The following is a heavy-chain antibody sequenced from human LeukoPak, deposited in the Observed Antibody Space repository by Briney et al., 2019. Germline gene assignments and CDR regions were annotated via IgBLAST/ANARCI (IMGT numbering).Heavy chain of an antibody. J-gene: IGHJ4*02. CDR1: GGSISSSSYY. CDR3: ARVITTGWEGDYFDD. V-gene: IGHV4-39*07. Sequence: SETLSLTCTVSGGSISSSSYYWGWIRQPPGKGLEWIGSIYYSGSTYYNPSLKSRVTISVDTSKNQFSLKMSSVVAADTAVYYCARVITTGWEGDYFDDWGQGTLVTVSS. CDR2: IYYSGST. D-gene: IGHD3-22*01.